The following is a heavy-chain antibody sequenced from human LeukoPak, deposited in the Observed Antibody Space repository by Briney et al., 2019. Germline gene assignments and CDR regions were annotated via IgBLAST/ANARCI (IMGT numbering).Heavy chain of an antibody. J-gene: IGHJ4*02. CDR1: GYTLTELS. CDR3: ATSRRAYQLLMFDY. D-gene: IGHD2-2*01. Sequence: ASVKVSCKVSGYTLTELSLHWVRQAPGKGLEWMGGFDPEDGETIYAQKFQGRVTMTEDTSTDTAYMELSSLRSEDTAVYYCATSRRAYQLLMFDYWGQGTLVTVSS. V-gene: IGHV1-24*01. CDR2: FDPEDGET.